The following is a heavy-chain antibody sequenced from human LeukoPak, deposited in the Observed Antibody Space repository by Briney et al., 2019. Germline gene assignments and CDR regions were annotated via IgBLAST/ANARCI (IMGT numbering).Heavy chain of an antibody. V-gene: IGHV3-11*01. CDR2: ITRSRII. Sequence: PGGSLRLSCAASGFTFSDYYMRWIRQAPGKGLEWVAYITRSRIIYYADSVKGRFTISRDNAKNSLYLLMNSLRADDSAVYYCARDLYSGRDHYYGMDVWGQGTTVPVSS. J-gene: IGHJ6*02. D-gene: IGHD5-12*01. CDR1: GFTFSDYY. CDR3: ARDLYSGRDHYYGMDV.